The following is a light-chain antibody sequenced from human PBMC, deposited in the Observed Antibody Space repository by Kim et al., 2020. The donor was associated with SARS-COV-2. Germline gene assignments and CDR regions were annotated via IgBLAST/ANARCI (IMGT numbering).Light chain of an antibody. Sequence: SLSRGERAPLSCRASQTVSSRYLAWYQQKPGQAPRLLIYKTSSRPTGIPDRFSGGGSETDFTLTIARLEPEDFAVYYCQEYGNSRTFGQGTKLEI. CDR2: KTS. J-gene: IGKJ2*01. CDR1: QTVSSRY. CDR3: QEYGNSRT. V-gene: IGKV3-20*01.